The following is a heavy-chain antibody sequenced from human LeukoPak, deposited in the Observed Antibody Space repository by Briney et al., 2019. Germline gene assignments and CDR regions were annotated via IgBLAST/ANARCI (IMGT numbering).Heavy chain of an antibody. D-gene: IGHD6-13*01. CDR2: ISSSSSTI. V-gene: IGHV3-48*04. J-gene: IGHJ4*02. CDR1: GFTFSSYS. CDR3: ARVLHSSRGY. Sequence: PGGSLRLSCAASGFTFSSYSMNWVRQAPGKGLEWVSYISSSSSTIYYADSVKGRFTISRDNAKNSLYLQMNSLRAEDTAVYYCARVLHSSRGYWGQGTLVTVSS.